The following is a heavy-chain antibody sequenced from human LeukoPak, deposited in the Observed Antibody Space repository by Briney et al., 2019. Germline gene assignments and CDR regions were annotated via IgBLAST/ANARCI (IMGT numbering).Heavy chain of an antibody. V-gene: IGHV4-39*01. J-gene: IGHJ4*02. CDR3: ARRVFASGRQDY. CDR2: IYYAGNT. D-gene: IGHD3-10*01. Sequence: SETLSLTCTVSGAXISSSDYYWAWIRQPPGKGLEWIGNIYYAGNTYYNPSLKSRVAISLDTSKNQFSLKLNSVTAADTAVYYCARRVFASGRQDYWGQGTLVTVSS. CDR1: GAXISSSDYY.